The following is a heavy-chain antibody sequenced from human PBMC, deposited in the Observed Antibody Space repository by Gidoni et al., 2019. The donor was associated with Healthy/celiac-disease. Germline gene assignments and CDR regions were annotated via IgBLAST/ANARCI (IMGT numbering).Heavy chain of an antibody. D-gene: IGHD6-13*01. Sequence: SSYAISWVRQAPGQGLEWMGGIIPIFGTANYAQKFQGRVTITADESTSTAYMELSSLRSEDTAVYYCARDRREQQLVFFDYWGQGTLVTVSS. CDR1: SSYA. CDR2: IIPIFGTA. V-gene: IGHV1-69*01. J-gene: IGHJ4*02. CDR3: ARDRREQQLVFFDY.